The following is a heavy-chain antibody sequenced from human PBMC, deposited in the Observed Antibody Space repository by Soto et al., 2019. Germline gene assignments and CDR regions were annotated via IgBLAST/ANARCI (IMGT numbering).Heavy chain of an antibody. Sequence: SETLAFACTFAGGSISINYWGWMRQPDGKGLEWIGRIYASGSNNNNPSLKSRVTMSADTSKNQLSLKLSSLTAADTAVYYCARERQLGPYYHYGMDVWGQGTTVTVSS. CDR1: GGSISINY. CDR3: ARERQLGPYYHYGMDV. CDR2: IYASGSN. V-gene: IGHV4-4*07. J-gene: IGHJ6*01. D-gene: IGHD6-6*01.